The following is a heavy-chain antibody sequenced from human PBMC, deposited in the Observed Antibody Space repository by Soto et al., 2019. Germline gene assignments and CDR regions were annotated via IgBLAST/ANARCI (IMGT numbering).Heavy chain of an antibody. CDR3: APELGDNPASPFDS. V-gene: IGHV1-69*01. J-gene: IGHJ4*02. D-gene: IGHD2-21*01. CDR2: IIPLFGTA. Sequence: QVQLVQSWAEVQKPGSSVKVSCKASGVTFSSETISWLRQAPGQGLEWVGGIIPLFGTANYAQKFQGRVTITADESTSTLYIELSSLRSDDTAVYSCAPELGDNPASPFDSWGQGTLVTVSS. CDR1: GVTFSSET.